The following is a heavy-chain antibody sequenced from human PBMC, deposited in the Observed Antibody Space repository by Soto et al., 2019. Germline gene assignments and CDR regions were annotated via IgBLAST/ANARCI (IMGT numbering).Heavy chain of an antibody. CDR3: AREGYCSSSRCYDGPCGYYSYYGIDG. Sequence: QVQVVQSGAEVRKPGASVKVSCKASGYTFNNYGFSWVRQAPGQGLELMGWISGYNGNTKYAQKLQGRVTMTTDTSTSTAYMELRSMRSDDTAVYYCAREGYCSSSRCYDGPCGYYSYYGIDGCGQGTTVTVSS. D-gene: IGHD2-2*01. CDR1: GYTFNNYG. J-gene: IGHJ6*02. V-gene: IGHV1-18*01. CDR2: ISGYNGNT.